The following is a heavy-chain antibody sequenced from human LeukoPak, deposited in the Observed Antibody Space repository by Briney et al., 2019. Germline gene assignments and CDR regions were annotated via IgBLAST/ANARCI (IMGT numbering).Heavy chain of an antibody. D-gene: IGHD3-22*01. J-gene: IGHJ4*02. CDR1: GFTFSSYA. CDR2: ISSSGSTI. V-gene: IGHV3-48*03. CDR3: ARVDSSGNTLDY. Sequence: PGGSLRLSCAASGFTFSSYAMNWVRQAPGKGLEWVSYISSSGSTIYYADSVKGRFTISRDNAKNSLYLQMNSLRAEDTAVYYCARVDSSGNTLDYWGQGTLVTVSS.